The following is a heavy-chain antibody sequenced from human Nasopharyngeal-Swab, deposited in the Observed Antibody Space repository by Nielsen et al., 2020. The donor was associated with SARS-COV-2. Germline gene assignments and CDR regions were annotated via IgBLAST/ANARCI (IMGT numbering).Heavy chain of an antibody. CDR2: IKQDGSEK. V-gene: IGHV3-7*01. D-gene: IGHD1-26*01. CDR3: ARDADSGSYAPVGMDV. J-gene: IGHJ6*02. Sequence: WIRQPPGKGLEWVANIKQDGSEKYYVDSVKGRFTISGDNAKNSLYLQMNSLRAEDTAVYYCARDADSGSYAPVGMDVWGQGTTVTVSS.